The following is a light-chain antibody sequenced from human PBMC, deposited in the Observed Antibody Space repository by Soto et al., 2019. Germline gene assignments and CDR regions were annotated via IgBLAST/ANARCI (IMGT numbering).Light chain of an antibody. Sequence: QTAQTHPPSASWSPGHSVTISCTGTKNDIGVYDLVSWYQHHPGKAPRLIIYEVSKRPSGVPDRFSGSKSGNTASLTVSGLQAEDEADYYCSSFTGTYNVFGAGTKVTDL. J-gene: IGLJ1*01. CDR3: SSFTGTYNV. CDR1: KNDIGVYDL. CDR2: EVS. V-gene: IGLV2-8*01.